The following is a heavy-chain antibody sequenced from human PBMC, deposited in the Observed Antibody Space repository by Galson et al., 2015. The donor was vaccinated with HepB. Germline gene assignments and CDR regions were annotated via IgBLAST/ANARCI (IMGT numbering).Heavy chain of an antibody. CDR1: GYTLTSYD. CDR2: MNPNNGNT. D-gene: IGHD3-9*01. V-gene: IGHV1-8*01. Sequence: SVKVSCKASGYTLTSYDINWVRQATGQGLEWMGWMNPNNGNTGYAQKFQGRVTMTRDTSINTAYMELTGLRSEDTAVYYCARGLRYFDWLPWGQGTLVTVSS. J-gene: IGHJ5*02. CDR3: ARGLRYFDWLP.